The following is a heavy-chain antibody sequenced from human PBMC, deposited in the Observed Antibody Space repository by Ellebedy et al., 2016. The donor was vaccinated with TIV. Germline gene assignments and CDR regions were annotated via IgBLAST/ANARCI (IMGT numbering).Heavy chain of an antibody. V-gene: IGHV5-51*01. CDR2: IYPGDSDT. J-gene: IGHJ4*02. CDR1: GYTFPNHW. D-gene: IGHD1-1*01. Sequence: GESLKISCKGSGYTFPNHWIGWVRQMPGRGLEWMGRIYPGDSDTIYSPSFEGQVTLSVDASLNTAYLQWSSLQASDTAIYYCTRRTGDNFDFWGQGTRVTVAS. CDR3: TRRTGDNFDF.